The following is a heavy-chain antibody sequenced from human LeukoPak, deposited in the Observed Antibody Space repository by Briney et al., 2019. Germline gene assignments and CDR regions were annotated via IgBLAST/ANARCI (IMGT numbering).Heavy chain of an antibody. CDR2: FYYSGST. V-gene: IGHV4-39*01. D-gene: IGHD3-22*01. CDR1: GGSISSSSYY. Sequence: SETLSLTCTLSGGSISSSSYYWGWIRQPPGKGLEWFGRFYYSGSTYYYPSLKNRVTISVDTSKNQFSLKLSSVTAADTAVYYCAKRYDYDSSGPAGCFDYWGQGTLVTVSS. J-gene: IGHJ4*02. CDR3: AKRYDYDSSGPAGCFDY.